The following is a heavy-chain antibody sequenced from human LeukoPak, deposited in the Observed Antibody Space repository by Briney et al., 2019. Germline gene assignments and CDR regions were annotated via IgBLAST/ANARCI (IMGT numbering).Heavy chain of an antibody. CDR3: ARQSSPFYFVDY. Sequence: SETLSLTCSVSGGSISINSYYWDWTRQSPGKGLEWLGSLYFRGNTYYNPSLKSRVSMSVDTSKNQFSLRLKSVTAADTAVYFCARQSSPFYFVDYWGQGIPVTVSS. D-gene: IGHD2/OR15-2a*01. J-gene: IGHJ4*02. CDR2: LYFRGNT. V-gene: IGHV4-39*07. CDR1: GGSISINSYY.